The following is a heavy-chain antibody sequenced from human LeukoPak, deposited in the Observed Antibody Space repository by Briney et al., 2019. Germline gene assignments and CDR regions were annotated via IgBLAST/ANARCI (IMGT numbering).Heavy chain of an antibody. V-gene: IGHV4-4*07. J-gene: IGHJ4*02. CDR2: IYSTGSS. D-gene: IGHD6-13*01. CDR1: GGSISIYH. CDR3: ARQIASAATAGFDF. Sequence: YPSETLSLTCTVSGGSISIYHWSWLRQPAGKGLEWHGRIYSTGSSNTNPSLKSRVTMSVDTSKIQFSLRLRSLTAADTAVYYCARQIASAATAGFDFWGQGALVTVSS.